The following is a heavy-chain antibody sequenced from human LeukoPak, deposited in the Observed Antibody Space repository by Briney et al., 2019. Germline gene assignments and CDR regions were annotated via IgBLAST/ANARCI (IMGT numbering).Heavy chain of an antibody. CDR3: ARLVVVPAAIYWYFDL. CDR1: GGSISSYY. V-gene: IGHV4-59*08. D-gene: IGHD2-2*01. Sequence: SETLSLTCTVSGGSISSYYWSWIRQPPGKGLEWIGYIYYSGSTNYNPSLKSRVTISVDTSKNQFSLKLSSVTAADTAVYYCARLVVVPAAIYWYFDLWGRGTLVTVSS. J-gene: IGHJ2*01. CDR2: IYYSGST.